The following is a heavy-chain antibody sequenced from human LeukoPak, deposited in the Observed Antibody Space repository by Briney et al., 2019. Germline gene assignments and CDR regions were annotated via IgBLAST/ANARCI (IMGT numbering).Heavy chain of an antibody. Sequence: GGSLRITCATSGFTFSYYAMHWVRQAPGKGLEWVAVISYDGSNKHYADSVKGRFTISRDNSKSTVYLQMNSLRGEDTAVYYCARERKVAMYYFVPWGQGPLVTVSS. D-gene: IGHD5-12*01. J-gene: IGHJ5*02. CDR2: ISYDGSNK. V-gene: IGHV3-30-3*01. CDR3: ARERKVAMYYFVP. CDR1: GFTFSYYA.